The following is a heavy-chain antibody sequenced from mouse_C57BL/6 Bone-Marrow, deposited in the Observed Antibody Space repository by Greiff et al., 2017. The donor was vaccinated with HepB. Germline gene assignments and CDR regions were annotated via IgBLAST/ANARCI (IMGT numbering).Heavy chain of an antibody. D-gene: IGHD2-1*01. CDR3: ARRVYGNSFSFAY. J-gene: IGHJ3*01. CDR2: IHPYNGDT. CDR1: GYSFTSYF. V-gene: IGHV1-20*01. Sequence: EVQLMESGPELVKPGASVKISCKASGYSFTSYFMHWVMQSHGQSLEWIGRIHPYNGDTFYNQKFKGKATLTVDKSSSTAYMELRSLTSEDSAVYDCARRVYGNSFSFAYWGQGTLVTVSA.